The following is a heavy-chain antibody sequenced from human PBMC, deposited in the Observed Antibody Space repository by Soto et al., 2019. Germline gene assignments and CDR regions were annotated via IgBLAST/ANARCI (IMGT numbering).Heavy chain of an antibody. J-gene: IGHJ5*02. V-gene: IGHV3-30*18. D-gene: IGHD3-10*01. CDR3: AKDHGSGLNWFDP. CDR2: ISYDGSNK. CDR1: GFTFSSYG. Sequence: QVQLVESGGGVVQPGRSLRLSCAASGFTFSSYGMHWVRQAPGKGLEWVAVISYDGSNKYYADSVKGRFTISRDNSKNTLYLQMNSLRAEDTAVYYCAKDHGSGLNWFDPWGQGTLVTVSS.